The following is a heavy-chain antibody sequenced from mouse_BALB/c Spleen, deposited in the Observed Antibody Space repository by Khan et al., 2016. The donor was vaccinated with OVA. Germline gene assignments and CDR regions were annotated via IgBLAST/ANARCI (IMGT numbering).Heavy chain of an antibody. V-gene: IGHV5-6*01. J-gene: IGHJ3*01. CDR1: GFIFSSYS. CDR3: ASHLTGSFAY. D-gene: IGHD4-1*01. Sequence: EVELVESGGDLVKPGGSLKLSCAASGFIFSSYSMSWVRQTPDKRLEWVATISSGGDYTYYPDNVKGRFTISRDNAKNTPYLQMNSLKSEDTAMYYCASHLTGSFAYWGQGTLVTVSA. CDR2: ISSGGDYT.